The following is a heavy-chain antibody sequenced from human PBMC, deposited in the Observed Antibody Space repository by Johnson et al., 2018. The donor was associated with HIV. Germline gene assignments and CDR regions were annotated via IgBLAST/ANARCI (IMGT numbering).Heavy chain of an antibody. J-gene: IGHJ3*02. V-gene: IGHV3-30-3*01. Sequence: QVQLVESGGGVVQPGRSLRPSCAASGSTSTTYAIPWVRQAPGKGLDGLELLSYAGITQYYADYVQARSSLSRDNSRNKLYLQMSSLRPEDTAVYLCARVGVSGYDLAAFEIWGQGTMVTVSA. CDR2: LSYAGITQ. CDR1: GSTSTTYA. D-gene: IGHD5-12*01. CDR3: ARVGVSGYDLAAFEI.